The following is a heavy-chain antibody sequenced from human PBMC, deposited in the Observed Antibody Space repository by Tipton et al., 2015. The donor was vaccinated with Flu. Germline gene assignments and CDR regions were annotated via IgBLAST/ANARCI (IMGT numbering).Heavy chain of an antibody. CDR2: VSYNGKT. CDR1: GGSISSPYY. CDR3: ARDLPSYNNYGTTFGN. V-gene: IGHV4-39*07. D-gene: IGHD4-11*01. J-gene: IGHJ4*02. Sequence: TLSLTCIVSGGSISSPYYWGWIRQPPGKGLEWIGTVSYNGKTYHNPSLKSRVIVSAETSRVHFSLKLTSVTAADTAVYYCARDLPSYNNYGTTFGNWGQGILVTVSS.